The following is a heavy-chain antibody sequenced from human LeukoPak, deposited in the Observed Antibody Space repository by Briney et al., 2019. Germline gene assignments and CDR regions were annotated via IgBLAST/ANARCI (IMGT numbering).Heavy chain of an antibody. Sequence: GGALRLSCAASGFTFSSYGMHWVRQAPGKGLEGVANIKQDGSEKYYVDSVKGRFTISRDNAKNSLYLQMNSLRAEDTAVYYCASMGDYVWGSYRPGAFDIWGQGTMVTVSS. V-gene: IGHV3-7*01. CDR2: IKQDGSEK. D-gene: IGHD3-16*02. CDR1: GFTFSSYG. CDR3: ASMGDYVWGSYRPGAFDI. J-gene: IGHJ3*02.